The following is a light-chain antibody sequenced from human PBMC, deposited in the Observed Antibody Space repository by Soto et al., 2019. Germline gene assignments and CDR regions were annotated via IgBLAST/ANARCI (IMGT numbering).Light chain of an antibody. CDR1: QSVISY. CDR2: DAS. CDR3: QQRSNWPSIT. J-gene: IGKJ5*01. V-gene: IGKV3-11*01. Sequence: EIVLTQSPGTLSLSPGERATLSCRSSQSVISYLAWYQQKPGQAPRLLIYDASNRATGIPARFSGSGSGTDFTLTINSLEPEDFAVYYCQQRSNWPSITFGQGTRLEIK.